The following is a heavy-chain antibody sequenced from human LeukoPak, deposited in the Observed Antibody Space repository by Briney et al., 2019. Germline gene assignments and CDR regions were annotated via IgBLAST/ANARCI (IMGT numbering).Heavy chain of an antibody. D-gene: IGHD1-26*01. V-gene: IGHV3-43D*04. CDR3: VKGGSYYGYFDY. CDR2: ITWDGGRT. Sequence: GGSLRLSCAASGFTFDDYGMHWVRQAPGKGLEWVSLITWDGGRTYYADSVKGRFATSRDNSKNSLYLHMNSLRPEDTALYYCVKGGSYYGYFDYWGQGTLVTVSS. CDR1: GFTFDDYG. J-gene: IGHJ4*02.